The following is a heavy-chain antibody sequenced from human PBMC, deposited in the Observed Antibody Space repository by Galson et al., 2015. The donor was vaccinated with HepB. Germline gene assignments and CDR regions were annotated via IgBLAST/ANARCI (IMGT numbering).Heavy chain of an antibody. CDR1: GFTFDDYA. CDR3: AKGEDTDASSGPFDY. J-gene: IGHJ4*02. D-gene: IGHD3-22*01. CDR2: ICWDGGST. Sequence: SLRLSCAASGFTFDDYAMHWVRQAPGKGLEWVSLICWDGGSTYYAYSVKGRFNISRDNSKNSLYLKMNSLRAEDTAFYYCAKGEDTDASSGPFDYRGQGTLVTVSS. V-gene: IGHV3-43D*03.